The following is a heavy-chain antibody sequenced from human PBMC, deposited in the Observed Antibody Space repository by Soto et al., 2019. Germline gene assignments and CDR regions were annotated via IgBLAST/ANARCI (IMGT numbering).Heavy chain of an antibody. D-gene: IGHD3-10*01. Sequence: QVQLQEAGPGLVKPSQTLSLTCTVSGGSISSGAYYWSWIRQHPGKGLEWIGYIYYSGTTYYNPSLKGRVSLSVDTSKNQISLRLSSVTAADTAVYYCARGDNFGGNYYFDYWGHGTLVTVSS. CDR1: GGSISSGAYY. CDR2: IYYSGTT. V-gene: IGHV4-31*03. CDR3: ARGDNFGGNYYFDY. J-gene: IGHJ4*01.